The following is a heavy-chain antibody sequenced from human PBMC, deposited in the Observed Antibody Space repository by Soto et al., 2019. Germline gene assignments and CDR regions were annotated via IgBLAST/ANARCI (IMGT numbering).Heavy chain of an antibody. D-gene: IGHD2-15*01. CDR1: VFTFLGDW. J-gene: IGHJ4*02. V-gene: IGHV3-7*01. CDR2: IKQDGSAK. Sequence: GWSLRLSCVSSVFTFLGDWMSWVRQAPGKGLEWVANIKQDGSAKQYLDSVRGRFTISRDNSKNSVYLQMNSLRAEDTALYYCARDFYGGFSYGPGDNWGQGTLVTVSS. CDR3: ARDFYGGFSYGPGDN.